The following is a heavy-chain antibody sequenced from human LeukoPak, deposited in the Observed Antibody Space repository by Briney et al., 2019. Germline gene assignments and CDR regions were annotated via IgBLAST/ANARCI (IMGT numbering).Heavy chain of an antibody. D-gene: IGHD3-22*01. V-gene: IGHV1-8*01. CDR1: GYTFTSYD. Sequence: ASVTVSCKASGYTFTSYDINWVRQATGQGLEWMGWMNPNSGNTGYAQKFQGRATMTRNTSISTAYMELSSLRSEDTAVYYCARGPYYYDSSGYYYGFDYWGQGTLVTVSS. CDR3: ARGPYYYDSSGYYYGFDY. J-gene: IGHJ4*02. CDR2: MNPNSGNT.